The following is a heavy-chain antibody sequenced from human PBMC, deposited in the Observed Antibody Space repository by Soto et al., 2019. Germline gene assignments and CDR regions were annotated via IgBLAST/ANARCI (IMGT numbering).Heavy chain of an antibody. J-gene: IGHJ5*02. Sequence: QVQLQQWGAGLLKPSETLSLTCAVYGGSFSGYYWSWIRQPPGKGLEWIGEINHSGSTNYNPSLKIRVTISVDTSKNQFSLKLSSVTAADTAVYYCARGHSGGWFDPWGQGTLVTVSS. CDR3: ARGHSGGWFDP. CDR2: INHSGST. V-gene: IGHV4-34*01. CDR1: GGSFSGYY. D-gene: IGHD6-25*01.